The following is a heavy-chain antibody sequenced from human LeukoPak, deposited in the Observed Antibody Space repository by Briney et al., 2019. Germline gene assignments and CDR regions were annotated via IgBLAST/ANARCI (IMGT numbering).Heavy chain of an antibody. J-gene: IGHJ4*02. V-gene: IGHV3-21*01. Sequence: PGGSLRLSCAASGFTFSSYSMNWGRQAPRKGREWVSSISSSSSYIYYADSVKGRFTISRDNAKNSLYLQMNSLRAEDTAVYYCARDGGVGRIAVAGTFDYWGQGTLVTVSS. D-gene: IGHD6-19*01. CDR1: GFTFSSYS. CDR2: ISSSSSYI. CDR3: ARDGGVGRIAVAGTFDY.